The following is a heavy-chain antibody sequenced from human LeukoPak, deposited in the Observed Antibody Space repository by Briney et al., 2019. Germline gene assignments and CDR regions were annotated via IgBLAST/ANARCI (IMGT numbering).Heavy chain of an antibody. CDR1: GGSISSSSYY. J-gene: IGHJ4*02. D-gene: IGHD3-3*01. Sequence: SETLSLTCTVSGGSISSSSYYWGWIRQPPGKGLEWIGSIYYSGSTYYNPSLKSRVTISVDTSKNQFSLKLSSVTAADTAVYYCARQVDRYDFWSGYPRTSVDYWGQGTLVTVSS. V-gene: IGHV4-39*01. CDR2: IYYSGST. CDR3: ARQVDRYDFWSGYPRTSVDY.